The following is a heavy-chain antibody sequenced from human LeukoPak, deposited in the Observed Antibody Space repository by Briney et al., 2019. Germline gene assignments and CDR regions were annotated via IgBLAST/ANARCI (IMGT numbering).Heavy chain of an antibody. V-gene: IGHV1-2*02. J-gene: IGHJ4*02. CDR3: ARARSGTGNDY. D-gene: IGHD6-13*01. CDR2: INPNSGGT. CDR1: GYTFTGHY. Sequence: ASVKVSCKASGYTFTGHYMHWVRQAPGQGLEWMGWINPNSGGTNYAQKFQGRVSMTRDTSISTAYMELSRLRSDDTAVYYCARARSGTGNDYWGQGALVTVSS.